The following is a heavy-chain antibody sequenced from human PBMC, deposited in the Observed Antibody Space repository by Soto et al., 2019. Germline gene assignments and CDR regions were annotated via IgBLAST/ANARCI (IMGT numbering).Heavy chain of an antibody. CDR2: ISHDGSNT. J-gene: IGHJ4*02. V-gene: IGHV3-30*03. Sequence: GGSLRLSCAASGFTFSAYGIHWVRQAPGKGLEWVAVISHDGSNTNYADSVKGRFTFSRDNSKDTVYLQMNSLRLEDTAVYYCARGPSYSDSYFDHWGQGTLVTVSS. CDR1: GFTFSAYG. CDR3: ARGPSYSDSYFDH. D-gene: IGHD4-17*01.